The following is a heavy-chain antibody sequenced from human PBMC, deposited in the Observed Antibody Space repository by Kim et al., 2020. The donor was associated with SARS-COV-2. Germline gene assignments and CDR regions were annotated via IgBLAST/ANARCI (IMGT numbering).Heavy chain of an antibody. CDR1: GHSISDSTYY. V-gene: IGHV4-39*01. D-gene: IGHD2-8*01. CDR3: AGQAPGVAQSNLDY. J-gene: IGHJ4*02. CDR2: IYYNGNT. Sequence: SETLSLTCTVSGHSISDSTYYWGWIRQPPRKGLEWIGSIYYNGNTYYSQSLKSRVTISADTSKNQFSLKVTSVTAADTALYYCAGQAPGVAQSNLDYWGQGILVTVSS.